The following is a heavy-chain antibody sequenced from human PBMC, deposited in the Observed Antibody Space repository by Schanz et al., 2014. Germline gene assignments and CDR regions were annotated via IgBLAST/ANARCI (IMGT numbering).Heavy chain of an antibody. J-gene: IGHJ4*02. CDR2: ISYDGSKK. CDR3: ARWFLIRGVILDS. V-gene: IGHV3-33*08. CDR1: GFMFSSYG. D-gene: IGHD3-10*01. Sequence: VQLVESGGGVVQPGRSLRLSCAASGFMFSSYGMHWVRQAPGKGLEWVGVISYDGSKKSYADSVKGRFTISRDNSRDTVYLQMNSLRADDTAMYYCARWFLIRGVILDSWGQGTLVTVSS.